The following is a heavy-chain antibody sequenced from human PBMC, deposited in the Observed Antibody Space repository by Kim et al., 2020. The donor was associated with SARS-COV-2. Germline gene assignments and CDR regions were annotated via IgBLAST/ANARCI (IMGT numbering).Heavy chain of an antibody. Sequence: ASVKVSCKASGYTFTDYDINWVRQATGQGPEWMGWMNPYSGNTGYAQKFQGRVTMTMDTTMNTAYLDLSGLRSDDGAVYYCARGDRYCTSSSCYNYWGQGTLVTVSS. V-gene: IGHV1-8*01. D-gene: IGHD2-2*02. CDR2: MNPYSGNT. CDR3: ARGDRYCTSSSCYNY. CDR1: GYTFTDYD. J-gene: IGHJ4*02.